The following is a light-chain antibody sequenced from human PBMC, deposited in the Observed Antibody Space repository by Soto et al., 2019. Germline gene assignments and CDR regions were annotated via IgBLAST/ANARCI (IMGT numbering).Light chain of an antibody. V-gene: IGKV3-20*01. CDR1: QSLGRY. Sequence: DIVLTQSPDTLSLSPGESATLSCRASQSLGRYSACYQQKPGPAPRLLIYGASSRATGIPDRFSGSGSGTDFTLTISRLEPEDYAVYYCQQYGHSLWTFGQGTKVDIK. CDR2: GAS. CDR3: QQYGHSLWT. J-gene: IGKJ1*01.